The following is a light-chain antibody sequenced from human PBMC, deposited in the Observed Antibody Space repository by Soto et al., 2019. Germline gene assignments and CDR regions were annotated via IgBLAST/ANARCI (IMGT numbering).Light chain of an antibody. Sequence: DLQMTQSPSTLSASVGDRVTITCRASQSIRSWLAWNQQKPGKAPKLLIYKASILEGGVPSRFSGSGSGTEFTLTISNLQPDDFASYCCQQYNTYPWTFGQGTKVDIK. CDR1: QSIRSW. CDR2: KAS. CDR3: QQYNTYPWT. V-gene: IGKV1-5*03. J-gene: IGKJ1*01.